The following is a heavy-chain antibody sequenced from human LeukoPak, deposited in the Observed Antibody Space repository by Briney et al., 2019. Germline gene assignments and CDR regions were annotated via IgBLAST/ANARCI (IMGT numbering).Heavy chain of an antibody. V-gene: IGHV1-2*02. D-gene: IGHD2-21*01. J-gene: IGHJ4*02. CDR1: GYTFTVYY. CDR2: INPNSGGT. CDR3: ARDRGDPYSFDY. Sequence: DSVKVSCKASGYTFTVYYMHWVRQASGQGLEYMGWINPNSGGTNYAQKFRGRVTMTRDTSITTAYMELSRLTSDDTAVYYCARDRGDPYSFDYWGQGTMVTVSS.